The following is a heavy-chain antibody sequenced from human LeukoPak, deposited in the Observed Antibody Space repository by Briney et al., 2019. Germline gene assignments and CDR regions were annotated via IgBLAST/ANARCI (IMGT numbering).Heavy chain of an antibody. CDR2: IYTSGST. J-gene: IGHJ4*02. D-gene: IGHD5-18*01. V-gene: IGHV4-61*02. Sequence: TSETLSLTCTVSGGSISSGSYYWSWIRQPAGKGLEWIGRIYTSGSTNYNPSLKSRVTISVDTSKNQFSLKLSSVTAADTAVYYCARLHTWVQLPNYWGQGTLVTVSS. CDR3: ARLHTWVQLPNY. CDR1: GGSISSGSYY.